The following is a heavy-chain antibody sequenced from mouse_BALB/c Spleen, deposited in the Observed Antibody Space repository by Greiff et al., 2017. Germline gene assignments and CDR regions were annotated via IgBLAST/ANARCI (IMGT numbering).Heavy chain of an antibody. D-gene: IGHD4-1*01. CDR2: ISYSGST. V-gene: IGHV3-8*02. CDR1: GDPITSGY. J-gene: IGHJ4*01. Sequence: VMLVESGPSFVKPHQTLSLPCPVTGDPITSGYWTWIRKFPGNKLEYMGYISYSGSTYYNPSLKSRISITRDTTKNQYYLQLNSVTTEDKATYYGARFLGLDYYAMDYWGQGTSVTVSS. CDR3: ARFLGLDYYAMDY.